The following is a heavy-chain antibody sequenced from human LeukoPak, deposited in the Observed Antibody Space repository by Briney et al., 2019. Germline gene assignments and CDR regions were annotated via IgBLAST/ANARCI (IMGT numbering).Heavy chain of an antibody. CDR1: GGSISSSSYY. CDR2: IYYSGST. CDR3: ARGPRYSSSWYGPYYFDY. D-gene: IGHD6-13*01. V-gene: IGHV4-39*07. Sequence: SETLSLTCTVSGGSISSSSYYWGWIRQPPGKGLEWIGSIYYSGSTYYNPSLKSRVTISVDTSKNQFSLKLSSVTAADTAVYYCARGPRYSSSWYGPYYFDYWGQGTLVTVPS. J-gene: IGHJ4*02.